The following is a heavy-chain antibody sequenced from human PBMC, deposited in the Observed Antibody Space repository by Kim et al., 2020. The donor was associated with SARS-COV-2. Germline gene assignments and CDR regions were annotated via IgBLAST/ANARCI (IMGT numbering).Heavy chain of an antibody. CDR1: GFTFSSYA. CDR3: ARFGDIVVVPAAIYSAYFDY. Sequence: GGSLRLSCAASGFTFSSYAMHWVRQAPGKGLEWVAVISYDGSNKYYADSVKGRFTISRDNSKNTLYLQMNSLRAEDTAVYYCARFGDIVVVPAAIYSAYFDYWGQGTLVTVSS. D-gene: IGHD2-2*01. CDR2: ISYDGSNK. V-gene: IGHV3-30-3*01. J-gene: IGHJ4*02.